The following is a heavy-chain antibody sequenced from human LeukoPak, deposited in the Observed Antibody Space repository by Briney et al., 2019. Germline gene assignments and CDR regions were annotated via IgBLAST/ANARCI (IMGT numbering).Heavy chain of an antibody. Sequence: SETLSLTCTVSGGSISSGGYYWSWIRQHPGTGLEWIGYIYYSGSTYYNPSLKSRVTISVDTSKNQFSLKLSSVTAADTAVYYCARGSMTTVVTAYFDYWGQGTLVTVSS. CDR2: IYYSGST. J-gene: IGHJ4*02. CDR1: GGSISSGGYY. D-gene: IGHD4-23*01. CDR3: ARGSMTTVVTAYFDY. V-gene: IGHV4-31*03.